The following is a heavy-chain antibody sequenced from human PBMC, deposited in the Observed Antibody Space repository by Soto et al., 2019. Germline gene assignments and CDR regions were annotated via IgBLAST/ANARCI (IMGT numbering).Heavy chain of an antibody. V-gene: IGHV4-34*01. CDR3: ARKRNTGWYFDY. J-gene: IGHJ4*02. CDR1: GGSFSGYY. CDR2: INHSGST. D-gene: IGHD6-19*01. Sequence: QVQLQQWGAGLLKPSETLSLTCAVYGGSFSGYYWSWIRQPPGKGLEWIGEINHSGSTNYNPSLKSRVTISVDTSKNQFSLTLSSVTAADTAVYYCARKRNTGWYFDYWGQGTLVTVSS.